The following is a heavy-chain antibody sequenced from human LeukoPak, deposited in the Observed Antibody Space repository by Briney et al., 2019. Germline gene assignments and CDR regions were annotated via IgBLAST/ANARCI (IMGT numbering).Heavy chain of an antibody. CDR1: GFSFSSYN. J-gene: IGHJ4*02. CDR3: ASHVPAAWGCDY. V-gene: IGHV3-23*01. CDR2: ISGSGDYT. Sequence: HPGGSLRLSCAASGFSFSSYNMNWVRQAPGKGLEWVSAISGSGDYTYHADSVKGRFTISRDNSKNTLYLQMNSLRAEDTAVYYCASHVPAAWGCDYWGQGTLVTVSS. D-gene: IGHD2-2*01.